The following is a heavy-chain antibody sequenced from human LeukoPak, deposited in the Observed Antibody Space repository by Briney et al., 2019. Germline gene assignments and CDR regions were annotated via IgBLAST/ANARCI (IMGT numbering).Heavy chain of an antibody. CDR2: IYHSGST. CDR3: ARERYCSGGSCFLSDY. D-gene: IGHD2-15*01. J-gene: IGHJ4*02. Sequence: SETLSLTCTVSGYSISSGYYWGWIRQPPGKGLEWIGSIYHSGSTYYNPSLKSRVTISVDTSKNQFSLKLSSVTAADTAVYYCARERYCSGGSCFLSDYWGQGTLVTVSS. CDR1: GYSISSGYY. V-gene: IGHV4-38-2*02.